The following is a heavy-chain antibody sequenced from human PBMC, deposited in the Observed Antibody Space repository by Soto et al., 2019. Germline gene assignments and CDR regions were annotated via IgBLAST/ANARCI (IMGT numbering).Heavy chain of an antibody. CDR3: ARDSLAVAGSFYDY. J-gene: IGHJ4*02. Sequence: GASVKVSCKASGYTLTVYSIHCLRQAPGQRLEWMGWIDPTNGNTRYSQNFNDRVTLTWDTSAATSFMELRSLRPGDTAIYYCARDSLAVAGSFYDYWGQGTQVTVSS. V-gene: IGHV1-3*01. CDR2: IDPTNGNT. CDR1: GYTLTVYS. D-gene: IGHD6-19*01.